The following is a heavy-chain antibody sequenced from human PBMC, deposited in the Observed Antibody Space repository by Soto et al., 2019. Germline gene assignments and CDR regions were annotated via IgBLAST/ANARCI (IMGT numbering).Heavy chain of an antibody. V-gene: IGHV3-23*01. CDR1: GFTFSNYG. CDR3: AKDRADSWTNDV. CDR2: IDGPGGRV. D-gene: IGHD2-8*01. J-gene: IGHJ6*04. Sequence: EVQLLESGGHLVQPGGSLRLSCAASGFTFSNYGVNWVRQAPGKGLEWVSNIDGPGGRVLYADSVKGRFTVSRDNSMSTLYLQMHSLSAEDTAVYYCAKDRADSWTNDVWGKGTTVAVSS.